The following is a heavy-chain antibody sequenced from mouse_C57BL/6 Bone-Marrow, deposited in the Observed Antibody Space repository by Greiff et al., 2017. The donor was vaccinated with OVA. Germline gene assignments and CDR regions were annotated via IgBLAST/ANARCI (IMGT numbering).Heavy chain of an antibody. CDR3: ARSRGTDWYFDV. V-gene: IGHV14-2*01. D-gene: IGHD2-14*01. CDR1: GFNIKDYY. CDR2: IVPEDGDT. Sequence: VKLQQSGAELVKPGASVKLSCTASGFNIKDYYMHWVKQRTEQGLEWIGRIVPEDGDTKYAPQFKGKATITADTSSNTAYLQLSSRTSEDTAVYYCARSRGTDWYFDVWGTGTTVTVSS. J-gene: IGHJ1*03.